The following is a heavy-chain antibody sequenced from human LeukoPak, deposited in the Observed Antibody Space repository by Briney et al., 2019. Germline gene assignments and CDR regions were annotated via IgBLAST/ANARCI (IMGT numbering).Heavy chain of an antibody. CDR2: IYYSGST. J-gene: IGHJ4*02. V-gene: IGHV4-59*01. CDR3: ARDQGYSGY. CDR1: GGSISSYY. Sequence: SETLSLTCTVSGGSISSYYWSWIRQPPGKGLEWIGYIYYSGSTNYNPSLKSRVTISVDTSKNQFYLKLSSVTAADTAVYYCARDQGYSGYWGQGTLVTVSS. D-gene: IGHD5-12*01.